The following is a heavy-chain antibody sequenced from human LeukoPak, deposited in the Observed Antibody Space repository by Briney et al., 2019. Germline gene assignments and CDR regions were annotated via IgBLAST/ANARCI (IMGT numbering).Heavy chain of an antibody. CDR3: ARLGWELPDRLYCYAVDV. Sequence: SETLSLTCAVYGGSFSGYYWSWIRQPPGKGLEWIGEINHSGSTNYNPSLKSRVTISVDTSKNQFSLKLSSVTAADTAIYFCARLGWELPDRLYCYAVDVWGQGTTVTVSS. V-gene: IGHV4-34*01. J-gene: IGHJ6*02. CDR2: INHSGST. D-gene: IGHD1-7*01. CDR1: GGSFSGYY.